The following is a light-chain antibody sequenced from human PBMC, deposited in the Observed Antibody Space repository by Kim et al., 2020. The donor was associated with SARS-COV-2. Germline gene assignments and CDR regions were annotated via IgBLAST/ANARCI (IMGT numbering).Light chain of an antibody. CDR1: QSLVHSDGNTY. V-gene: IGKV2-30*02. Sequence: DVVMTQSPLSLSVTLGQPASISCTSSQSLVHSDGNTYLNWIHQRPGQSPRRLIYNLSNRDSGVPDRFTGSGSGTDFTLKISSVEAEDLGVYYCVQGLHWPPGFTFGQGTKLEI. CDR3: VQGLHWPPGFT. CDR2: NLS. J-gene: IGKJ2*01.